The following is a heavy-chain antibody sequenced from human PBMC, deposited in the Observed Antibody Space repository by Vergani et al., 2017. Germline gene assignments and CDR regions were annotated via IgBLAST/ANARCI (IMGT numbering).Heavy chain of an antibody. V-gene: IGHV1-18*04. J-gene: IGHJ4*02. CDR3: AREVTSYYDSSALWDY. CDR1: GYTFTSYG. Sequence: QVQLVQSGAEVKKPGDSVKVSCKASGYTFTSYGISWVRQAPGQGLEWMGGISAYNGNTNYAQKLQGRVTMTTDTSTSTDYMELRSLRSDDTAVYYCAREVTSYYDSSALWDYWGQGTLVTVSS. D-gene: IGHD3-22*01. CDR2: ISAYNGNT.